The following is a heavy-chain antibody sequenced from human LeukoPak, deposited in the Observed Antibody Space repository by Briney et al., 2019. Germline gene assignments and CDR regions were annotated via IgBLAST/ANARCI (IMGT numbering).Heavy chain of an antibody. Sequence: ASVKVSWKASAYNLSRYDLNWVRQATGQGLEWMGWMNPNSGKTGYARKFQGRVTMTRNTSTGSAYMEVSSLRSEDTAVYYCARATYGSGSHFNDYYFYGMDLWGQGTAVTVSS. D-gene: IGHD3-10*01. V-gene: IGHV1-8*01. CDR2: MNPNSGKT. CDR1: AYNLSRYD. J-gene: IGHJ6*02. CDR3: ARATYGSGSHFNDYYFYGMDL.